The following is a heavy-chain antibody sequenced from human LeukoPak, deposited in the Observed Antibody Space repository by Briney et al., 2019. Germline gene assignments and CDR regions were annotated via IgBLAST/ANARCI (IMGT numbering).Heavy chain of an antibody. CDR1: GYTFTANY. J-gene: IGHJ4*02. Sequence: GASVKVSCKASGYTFTANYMHWVRQAPGQGLEWMGWINPRSGGTNYGEKCRGRVTMTRDTSITTAYMELSRLRSDDTAVYYCAREEGSGCYDSWGQGTMVTVSS. V-gene: IGHV1-2*02. CDR2: INPRSGGT. D-gene: IGHD6-19*01. CDR3: AREEGSGCYDS.